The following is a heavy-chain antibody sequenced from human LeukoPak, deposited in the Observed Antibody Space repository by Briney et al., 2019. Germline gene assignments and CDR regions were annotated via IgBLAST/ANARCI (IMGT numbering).Heavy chain of an antibody. CDR3: ARVSDISVAAYFDY. CDR1: GFTFDDSV. V-gene: IGHV3-20*04. CDR2: INWNGGST. Sequence: GGSLRLSCAASGFTFDDSVMSWVRQAPGKGLEWVSSINWNGGSTGYADSVKGRFTISRDNAKNSLYLQMNSLRAEDTALYYCARVSDISVAAYFDYWGQGTLVTVSS. D-gene: IGHD6-19*01. J-gene: IGHJ4*02.